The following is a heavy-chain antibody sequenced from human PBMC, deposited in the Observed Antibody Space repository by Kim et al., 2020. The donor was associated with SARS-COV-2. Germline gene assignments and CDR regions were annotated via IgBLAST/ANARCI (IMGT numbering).Heavy chain of an antibody. D-gene: IGHD3-10*01. CDR3: AKDLWFGELTPFDY. J-gene: IGHJ4*02. Sequence: ADSVKGRFTISRDNSKNTLYLQMNSLRAEDTAVYYCAKDLWFGELTPFDYWGQGTLVTVSS. V-gene: IGHV3-23*01.